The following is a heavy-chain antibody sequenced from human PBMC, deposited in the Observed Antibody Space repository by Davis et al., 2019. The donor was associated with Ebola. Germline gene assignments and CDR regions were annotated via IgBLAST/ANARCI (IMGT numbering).Heavy chain of an antibody. V-gene: IGHV3-23*01. CDR3: AKDCSSTSCYGVLVDY. CDR1: GFTFSSYA. CDR2: ISGSGGST. J-gene: IGHJ4*02. Sequence: GESLKISCAASGFTFSSYAMSWVRQAPGKGLEWVSAISGSGGSTYYADSVKGRFTISRDNSKNTLYLQMNSLRAEDTAVYYCAKDCSSTSCYGVLVDYWGQGTLVTVSS. D-gene: IGHD2-2*01.